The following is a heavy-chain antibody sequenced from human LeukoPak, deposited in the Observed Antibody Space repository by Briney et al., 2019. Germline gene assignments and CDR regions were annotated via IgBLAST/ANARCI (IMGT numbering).Heavy chain of an antibody. V-gene: IGHV3-23*01. CDR1: GFTFSSYA. CDR3: AKDLAIGGSYVLAGDY. J-gene: IGHJ4*02. Sequence: PGGSLRLSCAASGFTFSSYAMSWVRQAPGKGLEWVSAISGSGGSTYYADSVKGRFTISRDNSKNTLYLRMNSLRAEDTAVYYCAKDLAIGGSYVLAGDYWGQGTLVTVSS. D-gene: IGHD1-26*01. CDR2: ISGSGGST.